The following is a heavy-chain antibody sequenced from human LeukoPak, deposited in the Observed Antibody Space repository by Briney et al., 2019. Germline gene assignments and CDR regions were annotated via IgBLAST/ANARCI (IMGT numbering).Heavy chain of an antibody. Sequence: KPSEILSPTCTVSGGSITSYSWAWIRQPAGKRPEWIGRMYASGITNYNPSLKSRLAMSMDTSKNQFSLTLASVTAADTAVYYCARDVCSTTGCHFYWGQGTLVTVSS. J-gene: IGHJ4*02. CDR1: GGSITSYS. CDR2: MYASGIT. V-gene: IGHV4-4*07. D-gene: IGHD2-2*01. CDR3: ARDVCSTTGCHFY.